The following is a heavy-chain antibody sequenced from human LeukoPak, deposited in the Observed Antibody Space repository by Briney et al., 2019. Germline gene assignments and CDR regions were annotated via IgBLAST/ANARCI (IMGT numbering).Heavy chain of an antibody. Sequence: TSETLSLTCTVSGGSISSYYWSWIRQPPGKGLEWIGYIYYSGSTNYNPSLKSRVTISVDTSKNQFSLKLSSVTAADTAVYYCARDLKNPGWFDPCGQGTLVTVSS. CDR2: IYYSGST. D-gene: IGHD1-14*01. J-gene: IGHJ5*02. V-gene: IGHV4-59*01. CDR3: ARDLKNPGWFDP. CDR1: GGSISSYY.